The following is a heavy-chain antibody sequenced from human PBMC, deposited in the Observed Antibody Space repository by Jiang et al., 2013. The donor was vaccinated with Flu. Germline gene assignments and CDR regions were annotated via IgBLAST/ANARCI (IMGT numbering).Heavy chain of an antibody. D-gene: IGHD3-22*01. CDR3: AADRGLYYDSSGYEF. Sequence: KKSGASVKVSCKVSEYTLNELSMHWVRQAPGKGLEWMGGFDPENGKTIYAQRFHGRVTMTDDTITDTAYLEMSSLRSDDTAVYYCAADRGLYYDSSGYEFWGQGTLVTVSS. V-gene: IGHV1-24*01. CDR1: EYTLNELS. CDR2: FDPENGKT. J-gene: IGHJ4*02.